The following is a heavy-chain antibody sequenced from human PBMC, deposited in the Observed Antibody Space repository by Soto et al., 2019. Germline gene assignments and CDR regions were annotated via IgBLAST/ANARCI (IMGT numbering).Heavy chain of an antibody. CDR3: ASVAARSILDP. D-gene: IGHD6-6*01. V-gene: IGHV1-18*01. CDR1: GDAFASYG. CDR2: ISAYNGNT. Sequence: ASVEVSSKESGDAFASYGSSWVRQAPGQGLEWMGWISAYNGNTNYAQKLQGRVTMTTDTSTSTAYMELRSLRSDDTAVYYCASVAARSILDPWGQGTLVTVSS. J-gene: IGHJ5*02.